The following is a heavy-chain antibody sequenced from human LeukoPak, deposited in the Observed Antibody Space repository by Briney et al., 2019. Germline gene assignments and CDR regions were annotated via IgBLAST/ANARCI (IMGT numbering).Heavy chain of an antibody. CDR2: IGGDSGGI. CDR1: GYTFTTYA. D-gene: IGHD4-11*01. CDR3: AKYAPPTTTMTRFFDY. V-gene: IGHV3-23*01. J-gene: IGHJ4*02. Sequence: GGSLRLSCEGSGYTFTTYAMTWVRQAPGKGLEWVSVIGGDSGGIQYADSVKGRFSISRDNSKNTLYLQMNSLRVEDTAVYYCAKYAPPTTTMTRFFDYWGQGALVTVSS.